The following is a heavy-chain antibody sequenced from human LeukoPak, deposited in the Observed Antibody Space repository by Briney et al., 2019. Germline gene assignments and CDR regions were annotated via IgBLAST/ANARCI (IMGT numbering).Heavy chain of an antibody. CDR1: GFTFSDYY. D-gene: IGHD3-10*01. J-gene: IGHJ4*02. V-gene: IGHV3-11*04. Sequence: GGSLRLSCAASGFTFSDYYMSWIRQAPGKGLEWVSYISSSGSTIYYADSVKGRFTISRDNAKNSLYLQMNSLRAEDTAVYYCARDRITMVRGVITFDYWGQGTLVTVSS. CDR2: ISSSGSTI. CDR3: ARDRITMVRGVITFDY.